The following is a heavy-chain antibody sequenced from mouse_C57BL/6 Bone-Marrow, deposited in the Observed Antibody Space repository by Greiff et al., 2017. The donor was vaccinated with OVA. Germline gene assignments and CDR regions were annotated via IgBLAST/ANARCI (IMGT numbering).Heavy chain of an antibody. V-gene: IGHV5-15*01. CDR3: ARRAYYGSSYWYFDV. CDR1: GFTFSDYG. Sequence: EVKLMESGGGLVQPGGSLKLSCAASGFTFSDYGMAWVRQAPRKGPEWVAFISNLAYSIYYADTVTGRFTISRENAKNTLYLEMSSLRSEDTAMYYCARRAYYGSSYWYFDVWGTGTTVTVSS. CDR2: ISNLAYSI. D-gene: IGHD1-1*01. J-gene: IGHJ1*03.